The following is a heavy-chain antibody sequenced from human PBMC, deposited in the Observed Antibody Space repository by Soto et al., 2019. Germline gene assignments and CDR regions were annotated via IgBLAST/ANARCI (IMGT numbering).Heavy chain of an antibody. CDR2: IYYSGST. Sequence: SETLSLTCSVSGGSISSDYWSWLRQPPGKGLEWIGYIYYSGSTNYNPSLKSRVTISVGTSKSQFSLKLSSVTGADTAVYYCARGLGVVVPAAMLGYYGMDVWGQGTRVTVSS. CDR1: GGSISSDY. V-gene: IGHV4-59*01. CDR3: ARGLGVVVPAAMLGYYGMDV. J-gene: IGHJ6*02. D-gene: IGHD2-2*01.